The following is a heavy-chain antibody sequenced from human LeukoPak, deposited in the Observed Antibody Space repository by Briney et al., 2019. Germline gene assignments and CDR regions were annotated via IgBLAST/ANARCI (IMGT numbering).Heavy chain of an antibody. D-gene: IGHD2-8*02. V-gene: IGHV4-30-4*01. CDR1: GGSISCGDYY. J-gene: IGHJ5*02. CDR2: IYYSGST. Sequence: PSQTLSLTCSVSGGSISCGDYYWSWFRQPPGKGLEWIGYIYYSGSTYYNPSLKSRVTISVATSKNQFSLKLSSVTAADTAVYYCAREWWCHSGDCFDPWGQGTLVTVSS. CDR3: AREWWCHSGDCFDP.